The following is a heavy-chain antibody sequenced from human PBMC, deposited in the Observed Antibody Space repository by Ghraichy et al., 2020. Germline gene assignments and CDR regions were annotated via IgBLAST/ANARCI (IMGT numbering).Heavy chain of an antibody. CDR2: ITSSGTTI. Sequence: GGSLRLSCAASGFTFSSYAMEWVRQAPGKGLEWLSYITSSGTTIYYADSVKGRFTISRDNAKNSLYLQMSSLRDEDTAVYYCAREGGNYCSGGSCSRDFDYWGQGTLVTVSS. CDR3: AREGGNYCSGGSCSRDFDY. J-gene: IGHJ4*02. V-gene: IGHV3-48*02. CDR1: GFTFSSYA. D-gene: IGHD2-15*01.